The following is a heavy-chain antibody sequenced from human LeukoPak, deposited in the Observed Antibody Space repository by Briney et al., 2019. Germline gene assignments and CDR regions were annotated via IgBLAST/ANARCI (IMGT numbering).Heavy chain of an antibody. V-gene: IGHV4-39*01. Sequence: SETLSLTCTVSGGSISSSSYYWGWIRQPPAKGLEWIGSIYYSGSTYYNPSLKSRVTISVDTSKNQFSLKLGSVTAADTAVYYCARHYSYYDSSGYYSWGQGTLVTVSS. CDR3: ARHYSYYDSSGYYS. D-gene: IGHD3-22*01. CDR1: GGSISSSSYY. J-gene: IGHJ4*02. CDR2: IYYSGST.